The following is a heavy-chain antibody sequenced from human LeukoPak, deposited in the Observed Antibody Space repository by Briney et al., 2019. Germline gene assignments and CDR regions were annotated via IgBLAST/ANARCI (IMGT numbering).Heavy chain of an antibody. CDR1: GGSVSSGSYY. CDR3: ARDYYGSGINPT. D-gene: IGHD3-10*01. CDR2: IYYSGST. J-gene: IGHJ5*02. V-gene: IGHV4-61*01. Sequence: SETLSLTCTVSGGSVSSGSYYWSWIRQPPGKGLEWIGYIYYSGSTNYNPSLKSRVTISVDKSKNQFSLKLSSVTAADTAVYSWARDYYGSGINPTWARGPLATVP.